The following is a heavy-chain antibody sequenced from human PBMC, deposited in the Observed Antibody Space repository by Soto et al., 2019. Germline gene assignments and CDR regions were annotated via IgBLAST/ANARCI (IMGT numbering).Heavy chain of an antibody. CDR3: ASDPYDYDILTGYPPRYYYGMDV. CDR2: IIPIFGTA. CDR1: GGTFSSYA. V-gene: IGHV1-69*12. Sequence: QVQLVQSGAEVKKPGSSVKVSCKASGGTFSSYAISWVRQAPGQGLEWMGGIIPIFGTANYAQKFQGRVTITADESTSKAYMELSSLRSEDTAVYYCASDPYDYDILTGYPPRYYYGMDVWGQGTTVTVSS. J-gene: IGHJ6*02. D-gene: IGHD3-9*01.